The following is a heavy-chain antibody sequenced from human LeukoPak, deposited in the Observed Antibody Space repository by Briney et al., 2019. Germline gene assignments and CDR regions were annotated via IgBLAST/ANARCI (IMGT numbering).Heavy chain of an antibody. CDR1: GGSISSYY. CDR2: IYYSGST. D-gene: IGHD5-18*01. V-gene: IGHV4-59*01. Sequence: SETLSLTCTVSGGSISSYYWSWIRQPPGKGLEWIGYIYYSGSTNYNPSLKSRVTISVDTSKNQFSLKLSSVTAADTAVYYCARARQRGYSYGLDAFDIWGQGTMVTVSS. CDR3: ARARQRGYSYGLDAFDI. J-gene: IGHJ3*02.